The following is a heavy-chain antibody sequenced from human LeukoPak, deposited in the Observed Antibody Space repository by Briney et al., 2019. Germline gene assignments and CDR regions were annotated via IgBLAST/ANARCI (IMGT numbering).Heavy chain of an antibody. Sequence: GGSLRLSCAASGFTFSSYSMNWVRQAPGKGLEWVSYISSSSSTINYADSVKGRFTISRDNAKNSLYLQMNSLRAEDTAVYYCAREYGSGSYPWGQGTLVIVSS. CDR2: ISSSSSTI. V-gene: IGHV3-48*04. CDR1: GFTFSSYS. J-gene: IGHJ4*02. D-gene: IGHD3-10*01. CDR3: AREYGSGSYP.